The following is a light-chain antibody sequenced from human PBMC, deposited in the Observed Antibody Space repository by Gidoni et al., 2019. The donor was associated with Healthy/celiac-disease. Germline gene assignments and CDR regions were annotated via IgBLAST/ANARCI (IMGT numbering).Light chain of an antibody. CDR3: QQNNSYSIT. CDR2: KAS. V-gene: IGKV1-5*03. J-gene: IGKJ5*01. Sequence: DIQMTQSPSTLSASVGDRVTITCRASQSISSLLAWYQQKPGKAPKLLIYKASSLESGVPSRFSGSGSGTEFTLTISSLQPDDFATYYCQQNNSYSITFGQGTRLEIK. CDR1: QSISSL.